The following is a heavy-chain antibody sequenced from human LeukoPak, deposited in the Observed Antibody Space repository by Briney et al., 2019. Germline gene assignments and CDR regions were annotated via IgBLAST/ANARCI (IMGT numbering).Heavy chain of an antibody. D-gene: IGHD1-1*01. V-gene: IGHV4-38-2*01. J-gene: IGHJ4*02. CDR2: IYHSGST. CDR3: ARHLYSILDDFDC. Sequence: SETLSLTCAGSGYSISSGCYWGWIRQPPGKGLEWIGSIYHSGSTYYNPSLKSRVTISVDTSKNQFSLKLSSVTAADTAVYYCARHLYSILDDFDCWGQGTLVTVSS. CDR1: GYSISSGCY.